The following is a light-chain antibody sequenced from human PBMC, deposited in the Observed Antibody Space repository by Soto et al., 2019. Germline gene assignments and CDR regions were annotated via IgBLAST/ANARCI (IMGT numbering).Light chain of an antibody. Sequence: QSALTQPASVSGSPGQSITISCTGTSSDVGSYNLVSWYQQHPGKAPKLMIYEVSKRPSGVSNRFSGSKSGNTASLTISGLQAEDEADYYCCSYAGSSTSLYVFVTGTKLTAL. CDR3: CSYAGSSTSLYV. CDR1: SSDVGSYNL. CDR2: EVS. V-gene: IGLV2-23*02. J-gene: IGLJ1*01.